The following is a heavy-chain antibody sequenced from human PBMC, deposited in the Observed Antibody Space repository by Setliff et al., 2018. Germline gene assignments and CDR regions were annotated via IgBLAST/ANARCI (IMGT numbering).Heavy chain of an antibody. CDR3: ARGRNIAARLLDS. V-gene: IGHV4-34*01. Sequence: PSETLSLTCTVSGDSINNFYWTWIRQSPEKGLEWIGEINHRGSTNYNPSLKSRATISIDTSKDQFSLKLISMSAADTAVYFCARGRNIAARLLDSWGQGALVTVSS. CDR1: GDSINNFY. J-gene: IGHJ4*02. CDR2: INHRGST. D-gene: IGHD6-6*01.